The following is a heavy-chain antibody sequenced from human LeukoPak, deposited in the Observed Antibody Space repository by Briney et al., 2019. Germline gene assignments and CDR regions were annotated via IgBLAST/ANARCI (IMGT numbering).Heavy chain of an antibody. CDR1: IGSISSSNW. Sequence: SETLSLTCSVSIGSISSSNWWSWVRQPPGKGLEWIGEIYHSGSTNYNPSLKSRVTISVDKSKNQFSLKLSSVTAADTAVYYCAAPGGYCSGGSCYSQAFDIWGQGTMVTVSS. V-gene: IGHV4-4*02. CDR3: AAPGGYCSGGSCYSQAFDI. CDR2: IYHSGST. J-gene: IGHJ3*02. D-gene: IGHD2-15*01.